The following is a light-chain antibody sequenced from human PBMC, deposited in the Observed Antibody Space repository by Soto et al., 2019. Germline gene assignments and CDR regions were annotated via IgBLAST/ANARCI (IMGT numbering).Light chain of an antibody. CDR1: SSNIGAGYD. CDR2: GNS. CDR3: QSYDSSLSGFVV. V-gene: IGLV1-40*01. Sequence: VLTQPPSVSGAPGQRVTISCTGSSSNIGAGYDVHWYQQLPGTAPKLLIYGNSNRPSGVPDRVSGSKSGTSASLAITGLQAEDEADYYCQSYDSSLSGFVVFGGGTKLTVL. J-gene: IGLJ2*01.